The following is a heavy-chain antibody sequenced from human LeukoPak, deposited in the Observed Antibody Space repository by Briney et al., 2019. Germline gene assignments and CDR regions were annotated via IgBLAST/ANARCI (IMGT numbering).Heavy chain of an antibody. Sequence: SETLSLTCTVSSGSISSSSYYWSWIRQPPGKGLEWIGYIYYSGSTNYNPSLKSRVTISVDTSKNQFSLKLSSVTAADTAVYYCARDGYSYGHEYYMDVWGKGTTVTISS. J-gene: IGHJ6*03. CDR3: ARDGYSYGHEYYMDV. D-gene: IGHD5-18*01. CDR2: IYYSGST. CDR1: SGSISSSSYY. V-gene: IGHV4-61*01.